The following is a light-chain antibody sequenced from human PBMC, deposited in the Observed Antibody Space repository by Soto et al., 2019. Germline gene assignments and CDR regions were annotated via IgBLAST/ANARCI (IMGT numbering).Light chain of an antibody. Sequence: QSALTQPASVSGSPGQSITISCTGTSSDVGGYNYVSWYQQHPGKAPKLMIFDVSNRPSGVSNRFSASKSGNTASLTISGLQAEYEADYYCSSYTSSSTLVIFGGGTQLTVL. CDR2: DVS. V-gene: IGLV2-14*01. CDR1: SSDVGGYNY. CDR3: SSYTSSSTLVI. J-gene: IGLJ2*01.